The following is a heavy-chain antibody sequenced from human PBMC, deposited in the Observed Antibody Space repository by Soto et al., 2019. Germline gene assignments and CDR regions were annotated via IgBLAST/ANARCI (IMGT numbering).Heavy chain of an antibody. J-gene: IGHJ4*02. CDR3: AKGSSGLRFLEWLSPHDY. V-gene: IGHV3-23*01. CDR2: ISGIGSST. CDR1: GFTFSSYA. Sequence: PGGSLRLSCAASGFTFSSYAMSWVRQAPGKGLEWVSAISGIGSSTYYADSVKGRFTISRDNSKNTLYLQMNSLRAEDTAVYFCAKGSSGLRFLEWLSPHDYWGQGTLVTVSS. D-gene: IGHD3-3*01.